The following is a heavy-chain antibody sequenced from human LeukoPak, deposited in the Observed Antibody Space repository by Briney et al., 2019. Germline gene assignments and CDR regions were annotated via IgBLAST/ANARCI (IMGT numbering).Heavy chain of an antibody. CDR1: GGSFSGYY. D-gene: IGHD5-18*01. CDR2: SNHSGST. J-gene: IGHJ6*02. Sequence: SETLSLTCAVYGGSFSGYYWSWIRQPPGKGLEWIGESNHSGSTNYNPSLKSRVTISVDTSKNQFSLKLSSVTAADTAVYYCARRRGRYSYGLPYYYYGMDVWGQGTTVTVSS. CDR3: ARRRGRYSYGLPYYYYGMDV. V-gene: IGHV4-34*01.